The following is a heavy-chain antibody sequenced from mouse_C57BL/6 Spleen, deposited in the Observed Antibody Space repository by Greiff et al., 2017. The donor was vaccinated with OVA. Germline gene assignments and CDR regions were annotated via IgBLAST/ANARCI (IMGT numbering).Heavy chain of an antibody. D-gene: IGHD2-3*01. J-gene: IGHJ1*03. CDR2: ISSGSSTI. CDR1: GFTFSDYG. Sequence: EVMLVESGGGLVKPGGSLKLSCAASGFTFSDYGMHWVRQAPEKGLEWVAYISSGSSTIYYADTVKGRFTISRDNAKNTLFLQMTSLRSEDTAMYYCARHPYDRYWYFDVWGTGTTVTVSS. V-gene: IGHV5-17*01. CDR3: ARHPYDRYWYFDV.